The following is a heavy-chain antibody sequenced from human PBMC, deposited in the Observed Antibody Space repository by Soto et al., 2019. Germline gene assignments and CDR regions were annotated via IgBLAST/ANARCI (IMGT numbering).Heavy chain of an antibody. CDR1: GGSFSGYY. CDR3: ERDHRVADYGDTNFDN. V-gene: IGHV4-34*01. Sequence: QAQIQPWGAGLLKPSETLSLTCAVYGGSFSGYYWCWIRQPPGKGLEWIGEINQSGNTNYNPSLNSRVTISGDTARKQFSLKLISVTAADTAVYYCERDHRVADYGDTNFDNWGQGTLVTVSS. CDR2: INQSGNT. D-gene: IGHD4-17*01. J-gene: IGHJ4*02.